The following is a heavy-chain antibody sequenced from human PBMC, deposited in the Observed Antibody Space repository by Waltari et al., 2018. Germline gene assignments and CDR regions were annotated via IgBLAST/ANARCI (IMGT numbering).Heavy chain of an antibody. J-gene: IGHJ5*02. Sequence: QVQLVQSGAEALRPGASVKVSCPASGYRFIYYAIDWVRQAAGQGLGWMGWVNPNNGATAYAQRFQGRITMTWDTSISTAYMELSNLRSDDTAVLYCARGRDVFANFDYNWFDPWGQGTLVTVSS. CDR3: ARGRDVFANFDYNWFDP. CDR1: GYRFIYYA. D-gene: IGHD3-3*01. CDR2: VNPNNGAT. V-gene: IGHV1-8*02.